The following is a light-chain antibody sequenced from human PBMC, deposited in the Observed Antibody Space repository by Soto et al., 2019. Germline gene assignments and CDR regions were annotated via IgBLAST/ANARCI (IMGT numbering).Light chain of an antibody. CDR1: QSVSSD. J-gene: IGKJ4*01. CDR3: QQYNNWPLT. CDR2: GAS. V-gene: IGKV3-15*01. Sequence: IVMTQSPATLSVSPGERATLSCRASQSVSSDLAWYQQKPGQAPRLLMYGASTRATGTPARFSGSGSGTEFTLTISSLQSEDFAVYYCQQYNNWPLTFGGGTKVEIK.